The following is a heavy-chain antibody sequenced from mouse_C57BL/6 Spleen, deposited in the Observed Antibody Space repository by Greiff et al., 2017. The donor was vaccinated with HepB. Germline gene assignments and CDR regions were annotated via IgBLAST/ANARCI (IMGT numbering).Heavy chain of an antibody. CDR1: GYTFTSYW. CDR3: ARRGYSNPGWFAY. J-gene: IGHJ3*01. Sequence: QVQLQQPGAELVKPGASVKLSCKASGYTFTSYWMQWVKQRPGQGLEWIGEIDPSDSYTNYNQKFKGKATLTVDTSSSTAYMQLSSLTSEDSAVYYCARRGYSNPGWFAYWGQGTLVTVSA. V-gene: IGHV1-50*01. D-gene: IGHD2-5*01. CDR2: IDPSDSYT.